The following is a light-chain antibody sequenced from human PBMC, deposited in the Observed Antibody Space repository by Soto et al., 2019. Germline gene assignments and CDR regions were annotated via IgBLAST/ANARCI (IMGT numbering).Light chain of an antibody. Sequence: EIVLTQSPGTLSLSPGERATLSCRASQSVSNKLVWYQQKPGQAPRLLIYGASSRATGIPDRFSGSGSGTDFTLTISRLEPEDFAVYYCQQYGSSPETFGQGTKVDIK. CDR2: GAS. V-gene: IGKV3-20*01. J-gene: IGKJ1*01. CDR1: QSVSNK. CDR3: QQYGSSPET.